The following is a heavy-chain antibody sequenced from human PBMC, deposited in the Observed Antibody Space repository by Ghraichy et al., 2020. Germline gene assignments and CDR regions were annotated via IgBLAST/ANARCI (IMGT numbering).Heavy chain of an antibody. CDR3: ARDRGDVGKYWWGYYFDS. D-gene: IGHD2-8*02. Sequence: ASVKVSCKASGYTFTNYYIHWVQQAPGQGLEWMGIINPSAGSTSYAQKFEGGVTMTRDTSTRTVYMELRSLRFEDTAVYYCARDRGDVGKYWWGYYFDSWGPGTLVTVSS. J-gene: IGHJ4*02. V-gene: IGHV1-46*01. CDR2: INPSAGST. CDR1: GYTFTNYY.